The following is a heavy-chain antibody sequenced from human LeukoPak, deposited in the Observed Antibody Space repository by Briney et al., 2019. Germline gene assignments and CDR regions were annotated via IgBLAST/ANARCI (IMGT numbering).Heavy chain of an antibody. D-gene: IGHD4-23*01. CDR2: ISFSTTTI. V-gene: IGHV3-48*01. Sequence: GSLRLSCAASGFTFNNYNMNWVRQAPGKGLEWVSFISFSTTTIYHADSVKGRFTISRDNAKNSLYLQMNGLRAEDTAVYYCARASGGNSFLDYWGQGTLDTVSS. J-gene: IGHJ4*02. CDR1: GFTFNNYN. CDR3: ARASGGNSFLDY.